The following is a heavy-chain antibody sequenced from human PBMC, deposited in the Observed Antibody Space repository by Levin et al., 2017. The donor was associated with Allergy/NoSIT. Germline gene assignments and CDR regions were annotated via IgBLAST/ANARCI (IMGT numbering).Heavy chain of an antibody. Sequence: LSLTCAASGFAFDDFAMHWVRQSPTKGLEWVSSITSNTGTMGYADSVKGRFTISRDNGKKSVYLQMNSLRPEDTALYYCAKDIQSVATYYLDYWGQGTLVTVSS. V-gene: IGHV3-9*01. D-gene: IGHD2-21*02. CDR1: GFAFDDFA. CDR2: ITSNTGTM. CDR3: AKDIQSVATYYLDY. J-gene: IGHJ4*02.